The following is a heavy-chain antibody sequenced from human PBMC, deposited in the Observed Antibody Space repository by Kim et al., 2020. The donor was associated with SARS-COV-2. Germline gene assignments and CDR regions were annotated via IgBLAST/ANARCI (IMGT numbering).Heavy chain of an antibody. CDR3: ARFYYCGGDFSYLDY. Sequence: ASVKVSCKASGYTFTSYYMHWVRQAPGQGLEWMGIINPSGGSTSYAQKFQGRVTMTRDTSTSTVYMELSSLRSEDTAVYYCARFYYCGGDFSYLDYWGQGTLVTVSS. V-gene: IGHV1-46*01. D-gene: IGHD2-21*02. CDR2: INPSGGST. J-gene: IGHJ4*02. CDR1: GYTFTSYY.